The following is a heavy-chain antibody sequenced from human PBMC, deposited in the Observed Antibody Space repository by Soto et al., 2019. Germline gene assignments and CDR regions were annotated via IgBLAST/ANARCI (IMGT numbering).Heavy chain of an antibody. V-gene: IGHV4-30-2*01. D-gene: IGHD5-18*01. CDR3: ARGQRPSYYYYYYGMDV. CDR2: IYHSGST. J-gene: IGHJ6*02. Sequence: SETLSLTCAVSGGSISSGGYSWSWIRQPPGKGLEWIGCIYHSGSTYYNPSLKSRVTISVDRSKNQFSLKLSSVTAADTAVYYCARGQRPSYYYYYYGMDVWGQGTTVTVSS. CDR1: GGSISSGGYS.